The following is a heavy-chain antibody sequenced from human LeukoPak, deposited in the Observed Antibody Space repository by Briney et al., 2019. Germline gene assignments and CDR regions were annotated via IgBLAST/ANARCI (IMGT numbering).Heavy chain of an antibody. CDR2: IYPGDSDT. CDR3: ARYGTGGDYPSSNWFDP. Sequence: GESLKISCKGSGYIFTRNWIGWVRQLPGKGLEWMGIIYPGDSDTRYSPSFQGQVTISADKSISTAYLQWSSLKASDTAMYYCARYGTGGDYPSSNWFDPWGQGTLVTVSS. V-gene: IGHV5-51*01. CDR1: GYIFTRNW. D-gene: IGHD4-17*01. J-gene: IGHJ5*02.